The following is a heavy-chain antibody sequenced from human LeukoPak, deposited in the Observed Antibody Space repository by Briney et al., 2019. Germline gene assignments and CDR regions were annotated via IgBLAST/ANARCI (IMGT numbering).Heavy chain of an antibody. Sequence: PSGTLSLTCVVSGGSISSSSWWSWVRQPPGKGLEWIGEIYHSGSTNYNPSLKSRVTISVDTSKNQFSLKLSSVTAADPAVYYCARGGSGFDYWGQGTLVTVSS. V-gene: IGHV4-4*02. CDR3: ARGGSGFDY. D-gene: IGHD3-10*01. CDR2: IYHSGST. J-gene: IGHJ4*02. CDR1: GGSISSSSW.